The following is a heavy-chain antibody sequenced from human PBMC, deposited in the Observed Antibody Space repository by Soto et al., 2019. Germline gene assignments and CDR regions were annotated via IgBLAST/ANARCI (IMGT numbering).Heavy chain of an antibody. CDR1: GGSTSSDNY. V-gene: IGHV4-30-4*01. CDR2: IYYSGNT. CDR3: AREGGESADGLYYFDS. Sequence: QVQLQESGPGLVKPSQTLSLTCTVSGGSTSSDNYWSWIRQPPAKGLEWIGHIYYSGNTDYNPSLKSRLAMSIDTSKNQFSLKLSYVTAADTAVYFCAREGGESADGLYYFDSWGQGSLVTVSS. D-gene: IGHD3-16*01. J-gene: IGHJ4*02.